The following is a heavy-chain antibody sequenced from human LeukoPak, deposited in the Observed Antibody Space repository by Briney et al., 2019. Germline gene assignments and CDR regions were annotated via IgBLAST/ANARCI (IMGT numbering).Heavy chain of an antibody. CDR3: ARGEMATIFDY. CDR2: IYYSGST. V-gene: IGHV4-59*01. J-gene: IGHJ4*02. Sequence: SETLSLTCTVSGGSISSYYWSWIRQPPGKGLEWIGYIYYSGSTNYNPSLKSRVTISVDTSKNQFSLKLSSVTAADTAVYYCARGEMATIFDYWGQGTLVTVSS. CDR1: GGSISSYY. D-gene: IGHD5-24*01.